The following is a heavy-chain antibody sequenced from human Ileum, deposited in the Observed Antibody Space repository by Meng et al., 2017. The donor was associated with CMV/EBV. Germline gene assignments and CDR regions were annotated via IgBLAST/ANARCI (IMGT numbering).Heavy chain of an antibody. CDR3: ARGLGAPPGYYYYYVMDV. CDR2: ISSSDSHI. V-gene: IGHV3-21*01. D-gene: IGHD4/OR15-4a*01. J-gene: IGHJ6*02. CDR1: GFTFSGYS. Sequence: GESLKISCVASGFTFSGYSMNWVRQAPGKGLEWVSSISSSDSHIYYADSLKGRFTISRDNAKNSLSLQMNSLRDEDTAVYYCARGLGAPPGYYYYYVMDVWGQGTMVTVSS.